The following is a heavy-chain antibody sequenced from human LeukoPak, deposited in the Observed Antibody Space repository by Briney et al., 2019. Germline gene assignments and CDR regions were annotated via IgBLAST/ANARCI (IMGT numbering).Heavy chain of an antibody. J-gene: IGHJ5*02. Sequence: SETQSLTCTVSGGSISSRTYYWGWIRQPPGKGLEWIGSIYYSGSTYYNPSLKSRVTISVDTSKNQFSLKLSSVTAADTAMYYCARDYGRYNWFDPWGQGTLVTVSS. CDR1: GGSISSRTYY. CDR3: ARDYGRYNWFDP. V-gene: IGHV4-39*07. D-gene: IGHD1-26*01. CDR2: IYYSGST.